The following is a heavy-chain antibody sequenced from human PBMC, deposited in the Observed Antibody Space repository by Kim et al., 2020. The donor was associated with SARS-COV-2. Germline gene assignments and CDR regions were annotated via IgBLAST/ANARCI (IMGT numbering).Heavy chain of an antibody. Sequence: SETLSLTCTVSGDSFSTNGYYWNWIRQPPGKGLEWIGRISATGSTYYNPSLKNRVTISLDTSKNQFSLKLASVTAADTALYCCAREGRWNTSLDFWGEGTLVTVSS. CDR3: AREGRWNTSLDF. CDR1: GDSFSTNGYY. D-gene: IGHD1-1*01. J-gene: IGHJ4*02. V-gene: IGHV4-61*02. CDR2: ISATGST.